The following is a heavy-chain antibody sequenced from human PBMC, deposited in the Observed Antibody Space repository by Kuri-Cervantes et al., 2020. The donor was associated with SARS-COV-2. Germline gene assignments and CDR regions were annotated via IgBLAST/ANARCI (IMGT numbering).Heavy chain of an antibody. CDR2: ISYDGSNK. CDR1: GFTFSSYA. D-gene: IGHD4-17*01. CDR3: ATNDYGVSYMDV. J-gene: IGHJ6*03. Sequence: GESLKISCAASGFTFSSYAMHWVRQAPGKGLEWVAVISYDGSNKYYADSVKGRFTISRDNSKNTLYLQMNSLRAEDTAVYYCATNDYGVSYMDVWGKGTTVTVSS. V-gene: IGHV3-30*04.